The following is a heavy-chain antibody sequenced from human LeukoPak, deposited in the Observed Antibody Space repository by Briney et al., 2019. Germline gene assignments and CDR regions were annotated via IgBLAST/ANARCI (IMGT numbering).Heavy chain of an antibody. J-gene: IGHJ4*02. Sequence: SETLSLTCAVYGGSFSGYYWSWIRQPPGKGLEWIGEINHSGSTNYNPSLKSRVTISVDTSKNQFSLKLSSVTAADTAVYYCARRSRVRGAKYFDYWGQGTLVTVSS. CDR2: INHSGST. CDR3: ARRSRVRGAKYFDY. V-gene: IGHV4-34*01. CDR1: GGSFSGYY. D-gene: IGHD3-10*01.